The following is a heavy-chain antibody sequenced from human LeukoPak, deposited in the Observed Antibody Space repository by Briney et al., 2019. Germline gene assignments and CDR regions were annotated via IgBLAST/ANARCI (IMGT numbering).Heavy chain of an antibody. CDR2: IKKDGSQK. CDR1: GFDFNKYW. D-gene: IGHD3-3*01. V-gene: IGHV3-7*03. Sequence: PGGSLRLSCAASGFDFNKYWMTWVRQAPGKGLEWVANIKKDGSQKSYVDSVKGRFIISRDNSKNTLYLQMSSLRAEDTAVYYCAKGLRFFDYWGQGTLVTVSA. J-gene: IGHJ4*02. CDR3: AKGLRFFDY.